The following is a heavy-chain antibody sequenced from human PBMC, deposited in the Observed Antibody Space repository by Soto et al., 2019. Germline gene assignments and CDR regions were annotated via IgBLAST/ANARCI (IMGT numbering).Heavy chain of an antibody. CDR1: GFTFSSYG. V-gene: IGHV3-33*01. D-gene: IGHD1-7*01. CDR2: IWYDGSNK. J-gene: IGHJ4*02. CDR3: ARARSWNYRAAIDY. Sequence: PGGSLRISCAASGFTFSSYGMHWVRQAPGKGLEWVAVIWYDGSNKYYADSVKGRFTISRDNSKNTLYLQMNSLRAEDTAVYYCARARSWNYRAAIDYWGQGTLVTVSS.